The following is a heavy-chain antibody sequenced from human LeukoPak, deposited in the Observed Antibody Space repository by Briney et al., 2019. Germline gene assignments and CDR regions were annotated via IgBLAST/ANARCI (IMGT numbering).Heavy chain of an antibody. J-gene: IGHJ4*02. V-gene: IGHV4-30-4*07. D-gene: IGHD1-26*01. Sequence: SQTLSLTCAVSGGSISSGGYSWSWIRQPPGKGLEWIGYIYYSGSTYYNPSLKSRVTISVDTSKNQFSLKLSSVTAADTAVYYCARDSVYSGSSLDYWGQGALVTVSS. CDR3: ARDSVYSGSSLDY. CDR2: IYYSGST. CDR1: GGSISSGGYS.